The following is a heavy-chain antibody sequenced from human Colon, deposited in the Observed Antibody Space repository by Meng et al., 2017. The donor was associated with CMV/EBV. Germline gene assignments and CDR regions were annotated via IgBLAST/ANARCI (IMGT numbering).Heavy chain of an antibody. CDR3: ARDTDI. J-gene: IGHJ4*02. V-gene: IGHV1-46*01. CDR1: GYIFSNFG. Sequence: ASVKVSCKASGYIFSNFGLSWVRQAPGQGLEWLGIMHYSSGNTAHTQKLQGRISMTRDTSTSTVYIELTSLRSDDTALYYCARDTDIWGQGTLVTVSS. D-gene: IGHD4-11*01. CDR2: MHYSSGNT.